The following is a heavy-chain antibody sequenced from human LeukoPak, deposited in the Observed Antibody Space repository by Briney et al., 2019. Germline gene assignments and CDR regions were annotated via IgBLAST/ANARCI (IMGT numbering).Heavy chain of an antibody. CDR3: ARHEYSSGWYRYFDY. CDR2: IHTSGIT. D-gene: IGHD6-19*01. Sequence: KPSETLSLTCTVSGGSISRYYWSWIRQPAGKGLEWIGRIHTSGITDYNLSLKSRVTMSLDTSKNQFSLKLSSVTAADTAVYYCARHEYSSGWYRYFDYWGQGTLVTVSS. CDR1: GGSISRYY. J-gene: IGHJ4*02. V-gene: IGHV4-4*07.